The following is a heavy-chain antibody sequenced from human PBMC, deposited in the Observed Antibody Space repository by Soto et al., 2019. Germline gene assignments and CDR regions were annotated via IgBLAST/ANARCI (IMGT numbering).Heavy chain of an antibody. CDR1: GFTFSSYW. Sequence: SGGSLRLSCAASGFTFSSYWMSWVRQAPGKGLEWVANIKQDGSEKYHVDSVKGRFTISRDNAKNSLYLQMNSLRAEDTAVYYCAREKMGIAAAGTFDYWGQGTLVTVSS. CDR3: AREKMGIAAAGTFDY. D-gene: IGHD6-13*01. CDR2: IKQDGSEK. J-gene: IGHJ4*02. V-gene: IGHV3-7*01.